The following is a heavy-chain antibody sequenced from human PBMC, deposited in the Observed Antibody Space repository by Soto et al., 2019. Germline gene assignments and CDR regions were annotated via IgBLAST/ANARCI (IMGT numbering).Heavy chain of an antibody. CDR3: ARGDYHDISGPFSDAFDI. J-gene: IGHJ3*02. Sequence: GGSLRLSCAASEIIFSNHWMTWLRQVPGKGLEWVANIKPDGSQKWYGDSVKGRFTISRDNAKNSLYLQMNSLRAEDTAVYYCARGDYHDISGPFSDAFDIWGQGTMVTVSS. CDR2: IKPDGSQK. V-gene: IGHV3-7*04. CDR1: EIIFSNHW. D-gene: IGHD3-22*01.